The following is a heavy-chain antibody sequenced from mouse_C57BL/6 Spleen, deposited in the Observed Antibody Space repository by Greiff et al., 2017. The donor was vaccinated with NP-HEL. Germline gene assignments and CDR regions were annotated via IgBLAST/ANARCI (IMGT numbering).Heavy chain of an antibody. D-gene: IGHD1-2*01. CDR3: AREDYYGCDY. Sequence: VQLQQSGPELVKPGASVKISCKASGYSFTGYYMNWVKQSPEKSLEWIGEINPSTGGTTYNQKFKAKATLTVDKSSSTAYMQLKSLTSEDSAVYYCAREDYYGCDYWGQGTTLTVSS. V-gene: IGHV1-42*01. CDR2: INPSTGGT. J-gene: IGHJ2*01. CDR1: GYSFTGYY.